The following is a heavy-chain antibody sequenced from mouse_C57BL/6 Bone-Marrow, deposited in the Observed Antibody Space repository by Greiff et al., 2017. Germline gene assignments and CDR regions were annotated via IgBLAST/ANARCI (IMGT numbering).Heavy chain of an antibody. CDR1: GFNIKDDY. J-gene: IGHJ1*03. V-gene: IGHV14-4*01. D-gene: IGHD1-1*01. CDR2: IDPENGDT. CDR3: TTWIYYGSSYYCYIDV. Sequence: VQLQQSGAELVRPGASVKLSCTASGFNIKDDYMHWVKQRHEQSLEWIGWIDPENGDTGYASKFQGKATITADTSSSTAYLQLSSLTSEDTAVYYCTTWIYYGSSYYCYIDVWGTGTTVTVSS.